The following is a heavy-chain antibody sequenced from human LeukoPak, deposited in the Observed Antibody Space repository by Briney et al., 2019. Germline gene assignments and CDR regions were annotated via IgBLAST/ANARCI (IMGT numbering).Heavy chain of an antibody. J-gene: IGHJ3*02. D-gene: IGHD3-10*01. CDR2: IYYSGST. CDR1: GGSISSSTYY. Sequence: ETLSFTCTVSGGSISSSTYYWGWIRQPPGKGLEWIGSIYYSGSTYYNPSLKSRVTISVDTSKNQFSLKLSSVTAADTAVYYCARRARGAKFGSGAFDIWGQGTMVTASS. V-gene: IGHV4-39*01. CDR3: ARRARGAKFGSGAFDI.